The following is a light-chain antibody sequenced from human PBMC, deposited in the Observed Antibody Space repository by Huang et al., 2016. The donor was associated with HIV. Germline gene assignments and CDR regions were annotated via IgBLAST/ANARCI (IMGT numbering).Light chain of an antibody. Sequence: DIQMTQSPSFLSASVGDRVTITCQASQDITTFLSWYHQRPGKAPELLIYDASDLETGVPSRCSGSGSGTDFTLTISSLKPEDIGTYYCQHYDSLPWTFGPGTKVDIK. V-gene: IGKV1-33*01. CDR2: DAS. CDR1: QDITTF. CDR3: QHYDSLPWT. J-gene: IGKJ3*01.